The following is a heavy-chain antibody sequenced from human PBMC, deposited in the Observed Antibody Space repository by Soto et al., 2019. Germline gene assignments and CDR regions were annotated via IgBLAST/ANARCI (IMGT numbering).Heavy chain of an antibody. J-gene: IGHJ4*02. CDR3: ARDSSGYYGFDY. CDR1: GFSLSTSRVA. CDR2: IYGDDDK. Sequence: SGPTLVNHTQTLTLTCTFSGFSLSTSRVAVGWIRQPPGKALEWLALIYGDDDKRYSPSLKSRLTITKDTSKNHVVLTTTNVDPVDTATYYCARDSSGYYGFDYWGQGTLVTVSS. D-gene: IGHD3-22*01. V-gene: IGHV2-5*02.